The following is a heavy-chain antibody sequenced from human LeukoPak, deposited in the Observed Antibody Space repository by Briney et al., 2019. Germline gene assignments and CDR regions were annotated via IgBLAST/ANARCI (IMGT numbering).Heavy chain of an antibody. CDR3: VGDQVDNVGWLT. CDR2: INGDGRTT. Sequence: TGGSLRLSCSASGFIFSTYTMYWVRQAPGKGLEFVSVINGDGRTTYYADSVKGRFTNSRDNSKNTLYLQMNSLRAEDTAVYYCVGDQVDNVGWLTWCQGTRVTVSS. J-gene: IGHJ5*02. V-gene: IGHV3-64D*06. CDR1: GFIFSTYT. D-gene: IGHD5-12*01.